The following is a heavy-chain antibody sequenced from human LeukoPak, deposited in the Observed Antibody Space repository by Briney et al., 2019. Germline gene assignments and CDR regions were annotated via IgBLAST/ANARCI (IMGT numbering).Heavy chain of an antibody. J-gene: IGHJ4*02. V-gene: IGHV3-23*01. Sequence: PGGSLRLSCAASGFTFNKDGMSWVRQAPGKGLEWVSTVNENGAETHYADSVKGRFTISRDNSKNTVLLQMNSLRADDTALYYRTKGDGGWYPIDYWGQGTLVIVSS. CDR3: TKGDGGWYPIDY. CDR2: VNENGAET. CDR1: GFTFNKDG. D-gene: IGHD6-19*01.